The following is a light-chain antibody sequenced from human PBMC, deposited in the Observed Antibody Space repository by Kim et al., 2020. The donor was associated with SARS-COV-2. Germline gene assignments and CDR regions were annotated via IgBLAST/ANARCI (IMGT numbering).Light chain of an antibody. CDR3: QSYDSSLSAHV. CDR2: ANN. CDR1: SSNIGAGYD. J-gene: IGLJ1*01. V-gene: IGLV1-40*01. Sequence: QRVTISCTGSSSNIGAGYDVHWYQQLPGTAPKLLIYANNNRPSGVPDRFSGSKSGTSASLVITGLQAEDEADYYCQSYDSSLSAHVFGTGTKVTVL.